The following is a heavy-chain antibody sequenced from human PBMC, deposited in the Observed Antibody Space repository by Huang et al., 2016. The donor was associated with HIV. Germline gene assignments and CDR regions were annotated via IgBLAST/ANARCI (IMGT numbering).Heavy chain of an antibody. V-gene: IGHV4-59*11. CDR3: AREGLYYYDGSGGYFDL. CDR2: IYYSGST. J-gene: IGHJ2*01. CDR1: GGSISSHY. D-gene: IGHD3-22*01. Sequence: QVQLQESGPGLVKPSETLSLICSVSGGSISSHYWGWIRQPPGEGLEWIGSIYYSGSTKANPSRKSRVTISVDTSKNHFSLKLNSVSAADTAVYYCAREGLYYYDGSGGYFDLWGRGTLVTVSS.